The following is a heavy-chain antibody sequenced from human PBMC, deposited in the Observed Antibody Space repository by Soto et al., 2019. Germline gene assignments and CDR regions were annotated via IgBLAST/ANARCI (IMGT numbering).Heavy chain of an antibody. J-gene: IGHJ4*02. CDR2: ISSSSSYI. D-gene: IGHD2-2*01. CDR1: GFTFSSYS. CDR3: ARDRIEYCSSTSCYAAY. V-gene: IGHV3-21*01. Sequence: PGGSLRLSCAASGFTFSSYSMNWVRQAPGKGLEWVSSISSSSSYIYYADSVKGRFTISRDNAKNSLYLQMNSLRAEDTAVYYCARDRIEYCSSTSCYAAYWGQGTLVTVSS.